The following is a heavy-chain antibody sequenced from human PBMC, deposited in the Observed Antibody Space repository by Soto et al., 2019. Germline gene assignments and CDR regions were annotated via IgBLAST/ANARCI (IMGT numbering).Heavy chain of an antibody. CDR3: ARDRGYSGYVLDY. Sequence: PSETLSLTCAVSGGSISSSNWWSWVRQPPGKGLEWIGEIYHSGSTNYNPSLKSRVTISVDKSKNQFSLKLSSVTAADTAVYYCARDRGYSGYVLDYWGQGTLGTVS. V-gene: IGHV4-4*02. J-gene: IGHJ4*02. D-gene: IGHD5-12*01. CDR1: GGSISSSNW. CDR2: IYHSGST.